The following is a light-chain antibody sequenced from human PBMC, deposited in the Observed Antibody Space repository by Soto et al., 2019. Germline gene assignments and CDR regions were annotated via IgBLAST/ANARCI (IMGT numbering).Light chain of an antibody. CDR1: QNVLSN. CDR3: QQYENLPV. J-gene: IGKJ1*01. Sequence: EIVMTQSPATLSVSPGERATLSCRASQNVLSNLAWYQQKRGQAPRLLIYGASTRATGLPGRFSGSGSGTQFTLTISSLQSEDIATYYCQQYENLPVFGPGTRVEIK. V-gene: IGKV3-15*01. CDR2: GAS.